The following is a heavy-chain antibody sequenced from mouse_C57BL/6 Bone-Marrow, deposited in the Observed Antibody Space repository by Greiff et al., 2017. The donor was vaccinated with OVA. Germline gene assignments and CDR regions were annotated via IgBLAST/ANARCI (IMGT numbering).Heavy chain of an antibody. CDR3: ARDGFCYFDV. V-gene: IGHV1-81*01. J-gene: IGHJ1*03. CDR1: GYTFTSYG. D-gene: IGHD1-1*01. Sequence: VMLVESGAELARPGASVKLSCKASGYTFTSYGISWVKQRTGQGLEWIGEIYPRSGNTYYNEKFKGKATLTADKSSSTAYMELRSLTSEDSAVYFCARDGFCYFDVWGTGTTVTVSS. CDR2: IYPRSGNT.